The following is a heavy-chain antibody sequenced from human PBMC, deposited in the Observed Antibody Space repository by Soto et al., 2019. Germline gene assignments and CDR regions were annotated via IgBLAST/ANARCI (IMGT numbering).Heavy chain of an antibody. J-gene: IGHJ6*02. D-gene: IGHD4-4*01. V-gene: IGHV4-59*01. CDR3: ARAPNDYNYHYYGLDV. Sequence: QVQLQESGPGLVKPSETLSLTCVVSGGSISSYYWSWIRQPPGKGLECIGYIYYSGNTKYNPSLESRVTISVDMSQNQFSLNLRSVTAADTAVYYCARAPNDYNYHYYGLDVWGQGTTVTVSS. CDR2: IYYSGNT. CDR1: GGSISSYY.